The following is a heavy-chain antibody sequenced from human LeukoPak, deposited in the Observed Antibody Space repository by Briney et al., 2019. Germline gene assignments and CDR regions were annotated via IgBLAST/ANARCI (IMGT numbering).Heavy chain of an antibody. J-gene: IGHJ6*02. CDR1: GGSISSGAYY. CDR3: AGSTVTTYYGMDV. V-gene: IGHV4-31*03. Sequence: PSETLSLTCTVSGGSISSGAYYWSWIPQHPGKGLEWIGYIHYSGSTYYNPSLKSRVTISVDTSKNQFSLKLNSVTAADTAVYYCAGSTVTTYYGMDVWGQGTTVTVSS. CDR2: IHYSGST. D-gene: IGHD4-17*01.